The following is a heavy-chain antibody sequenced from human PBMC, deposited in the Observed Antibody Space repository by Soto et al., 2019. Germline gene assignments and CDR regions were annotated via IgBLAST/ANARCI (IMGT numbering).Heavy chain of an antibody. J-gene: IGHJ4*02. D-gene: IGHD2-15*01. V-gene: IGHV1-8*01. Sequence: ASVKVSCKASGYTFTSYDINWVRQATGQGLEWMGWMNPNSGNTGYAQKFQGRVTMTRNTSISTAYMELSSLRSEDTAVYYCARVGFRALTVVVAATHWYYFDYWGQGTLVTVSS. CDR2: MNPNSGNT. CDR3: ARVGFRALTVVVAATHWYYFDY. CDR1: GYTFTSYD.